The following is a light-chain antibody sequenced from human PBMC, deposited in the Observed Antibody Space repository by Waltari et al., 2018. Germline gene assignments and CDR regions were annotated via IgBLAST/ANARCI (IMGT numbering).Light chain of an antibody. CDR3: HSRDSSGEFVV. V-gene: IGLV3-19*01. CDR1: TLRTHY. J-gene: IGLJ2*01. Sequence: SSELTQDPAVTVALGQTVRITCQGDTLRTHYATWYQQRPGQAPLFVIYAKNRRPTGVPDRFSASASGNSVSLIISGAQAEDEADYYCHSRDSSGEFVVFGGGTKLTVL. CDR2: AKN.